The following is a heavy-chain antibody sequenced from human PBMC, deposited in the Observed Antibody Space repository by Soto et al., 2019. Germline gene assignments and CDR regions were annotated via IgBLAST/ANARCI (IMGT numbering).Heavy chain of an antibody. CDR2: IYWDDDK. CDR3: AHTYSSSPDDGFDV. D-gene: IGHD6-6*01. J-gene: IGHJ3*01. CDR1: GFSLNTRGVG. V-gene: IGHV2-5*02. Sequence: QITLKESGHPLVKPTQMLTLTCTFSGFSLNTRGVGVGWIRQPPGGALEWLALIYWDDDKRYSPSLRSRLTITKDTSKHQVVLTMTTMEPLDTGTYYCAHTYSSSPDDGFDVWGQGTRVTVSS.